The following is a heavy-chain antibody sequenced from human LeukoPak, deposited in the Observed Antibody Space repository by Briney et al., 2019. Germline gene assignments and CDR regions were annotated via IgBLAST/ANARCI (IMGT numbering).Heavy chain of an antibody. V-gene: IGHV4-4*07. CDR1: GGSISSYY. D-gene: IGHD6-19*01. CDR2: IYTGGNT. J-gene: IGHJ5*02. Sequence: SETLSLTCTVSGGSISSYYWSWIRQPAGKGLEWIGRIYTGGNTNYNPSLKSRVTMSLDTSKNQFSLKLSSVTAADTAVYYCARAPGYSSGWYSRGLNWFDPWGQGTLVTVSS. CDR3: ARAPGYSSGWYSRGLNWFDP.